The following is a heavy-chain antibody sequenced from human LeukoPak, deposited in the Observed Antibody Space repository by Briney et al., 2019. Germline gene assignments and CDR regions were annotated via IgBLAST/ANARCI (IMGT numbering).Heavy chain of an antibody. CDR2: ISSNGGTT. D-gene: IGHD2-15*01. CDR3: ARPQGRYCSGGSCWGAFDI. V-gene: IGHV3-64*01. J-gene: IGHJ3*02. CDR1: GFTFSTYV. Sequence: GGSLRLSCAASGFTFSTYVMFWVRQAPGKGLEYVSAISSNGGTTYYANSVKGRFTISRDNSKNTLYLQMGSLRAEDMAVYYCARPQGRYCSGGSCWGAFDIWGQGTMVTVSS.